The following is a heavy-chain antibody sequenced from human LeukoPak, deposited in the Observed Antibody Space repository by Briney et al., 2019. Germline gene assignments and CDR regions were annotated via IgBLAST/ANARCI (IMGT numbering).Heavy chain of an antibody. V-gene: IGHV1-8*03. CDR1: GYTFTDYY. CDR2: INPNSGNT. J-gene: IGHJ4*02. CDR3: ARIGYSYGLVRNYFNY. Sequence: ASVKVSCKASGYTFTDYYMHWVRQAPGQGLEWMGWINPNSGNTGYAQKFQGRVTITADESTSTAYMELSSLRSEDTAVYYCARIGYSYGLVRNYFNYWGQGTLVTVSS. D-gene: IGHD5-18*01.